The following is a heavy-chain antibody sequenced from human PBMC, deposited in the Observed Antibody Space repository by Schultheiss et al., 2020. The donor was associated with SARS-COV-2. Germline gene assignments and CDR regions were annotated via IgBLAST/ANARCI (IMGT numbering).Heavy chain of an antibody. V-gene: IGHV4-61*01. D-gene: IGHD3-10*01. Sequence: SETLSLTCTVSGGSISTGTYYWSWVRQPPGKGLDWIAYISKSGSTTFNPSLESRVTISADTSQNQFSLKLSSVTAADTAIYYCARQYTRGSGTSMDVWGQGTMVTVSS. CDR2: ISKSGST. J-gene: IGHJ6*02. CDR3: ARQYTRGSGTSMDV. CDR1: GGSISTGTYY.